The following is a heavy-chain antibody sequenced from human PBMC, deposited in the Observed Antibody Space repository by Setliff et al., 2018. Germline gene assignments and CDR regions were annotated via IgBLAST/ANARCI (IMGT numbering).Heavy chain of an antibody. D-gene: IGHD3-3*01. CDR3: ARASWYYDFWSGSEGSGWFDP. V-gene: IGHV4-59*11. CDR1: GGSISSHY. CDR2: IHYSGSI. Sequence: LFLTCTVSGGSISSHYWSWIRQPPGKGLEWIGYIHYSGSINYNPSLKSRVTISVDTSKNQFSLKMTSMTAADTAVYYCARASWYYDFWSGSEGSGWFDPWGQGTLVPSPQ. J-gene: IGHJ5*02.